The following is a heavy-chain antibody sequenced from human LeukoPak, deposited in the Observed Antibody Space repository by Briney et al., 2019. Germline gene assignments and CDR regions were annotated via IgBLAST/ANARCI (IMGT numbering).Heavy chain of an antibody. CDR2: INPSGGST. Sequence: ASVKVSCKTSGDTFTSDAISWVRQAPGQGLEWMGIINPSGGSTIYAQKFQGRVTMTEDTSTDTAYMELSSLRSEDTAVYYCATLRGIVGATIGPPWGQGTLVTVSS. D-gene: IGHD1-26*01. CDR1: GDTFTSDA. V-gene: IGHV1-46*01. J-gene: IGHJ5*02. CDR3: ATLRGIVGATIGPP.